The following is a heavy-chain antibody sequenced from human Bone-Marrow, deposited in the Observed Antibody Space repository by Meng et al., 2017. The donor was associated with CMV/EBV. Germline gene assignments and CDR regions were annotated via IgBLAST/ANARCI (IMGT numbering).Heavy chain of an antibody. V-gene: IGHV3-7*01. J-gene: IGHJ6*02. Sequence: GESLKISCAASGFTFSSYWMSWVRQAPGKGLEWVANIKQDGSEKYYVDSVKGRFTISRDNAKNSLYLQMNSLRAEDTAVYYCARDRPRTIFGVHYYYGMDVWGQGTTVTVYS. CDR3: ARDRPRTIFGVHYYYGMDV. D-gene: IGHD3-3*01. CDR1: GFTFSSYW. CDR2: IKQDGSEK.